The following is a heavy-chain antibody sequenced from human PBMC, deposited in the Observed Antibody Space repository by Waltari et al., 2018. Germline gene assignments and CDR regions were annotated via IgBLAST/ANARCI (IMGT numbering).Heavy chain of an antibody. CDR3: ARDVTIIIWSGYDAFDI. CDR1: GYTFTSYG. D-gene: IGHD3-3*01. J-gene: IGHJ3*02. Sequence: QVQLVQSGAEVKKPGASVKVSCKASGYTFTSYGISWVRQAPGQGLEWMGWISAYNGNTNYAQKLQGRVTMTTDTSTSTAYMELRSLRSDDTAVYYCARDVTIIIWSGYDAFDIWGQGTMVIVSS. V-gene: IGHV1-18*01. CDR2: ISAYNGNT.